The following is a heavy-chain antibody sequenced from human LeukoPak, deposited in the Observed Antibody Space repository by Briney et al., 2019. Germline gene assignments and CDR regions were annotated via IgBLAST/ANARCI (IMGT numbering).Heavy chain of an antibody. CDR3: ARDLPDYGDYVPFDY. Sequence: PGGTLRLSCAASGFTFSSYWMHWVRQAPGKGLEWVSYISSSGSTIYYADSVKGRFTISRDNAKNSLYLQMNSLRAEDTAVYYCARDLPDYGDYVPFDYWGQGTLVTVSS. V-gene: IGHV3-48*04. J-gene: IGHJ4*02. CDR1: GFTFSSYW. CDR2: ISSSGSTI. D-gene: IGHD4-17*01.